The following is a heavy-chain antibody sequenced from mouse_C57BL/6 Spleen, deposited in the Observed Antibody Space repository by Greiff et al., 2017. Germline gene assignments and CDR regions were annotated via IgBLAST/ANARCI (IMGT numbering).Heavy chain of an antibody. CDR2: IYPGVGSP. Sequence: VKLMESGPELVKPGASVKLSCKASGYTFPSYDITWVRQRPGQGLEWIGWIYPGVGSPTYNEKFKGKATLTVDTSSSPAYMELHRLTTEDSAVYFCARGGTYYSNFHDFDYWGQGTTLTVSS. V-gene: IGHV1-85*01. D-gene: IGHD2-5*01. J-gene: IGHJ2*01. CDR3: ARGGTYYSNFHDFDY. CDR1: GYTFPSYD.